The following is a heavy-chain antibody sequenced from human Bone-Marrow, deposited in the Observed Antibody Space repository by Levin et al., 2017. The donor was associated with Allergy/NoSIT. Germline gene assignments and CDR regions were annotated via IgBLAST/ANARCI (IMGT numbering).Heavy chain of an antibody. D-gene: IGHD6-19*01. J-gene: IGHJ4*02. CDR2: IYYSGST. CDR1: GGSISSSSYY. CDR3: AREQAGFDY. V-gene: IGHV4-39*07. Sequence: SQTLSLTCTVSGGSISSSSYYWGWIRQPPGKGLEWIGSIYYSGSTYYNPSLKSRVTISVDTSKNQFSLKLSSVTAADTAVYYCAREQAGFDYWGQGTLVTVSS.